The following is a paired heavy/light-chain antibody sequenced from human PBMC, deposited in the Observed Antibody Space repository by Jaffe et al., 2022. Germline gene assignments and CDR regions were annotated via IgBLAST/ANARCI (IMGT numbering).Light chain of an antibody. V-gene: IGLV2-23*02. J-gene: IGLJ3*02. CDR3: CSYAGSATWV. CDR1: SSDVGSYDI. CDR2: EVS. Sequence: QSALTQPASVSGSPGESITISCTGTSSDVGSYDIVSWYQHHPGKAPKLMIYEVSKRPSGVSYRFSGSKSGNTASLTISGLQAEDEADYYCCSYAGSATWVFGGGTKLTVL.
Heavy chain of an antibody. CDR2: IRSDESLK. CDR3: AKDEGYWSPPEQ. V-gene: IGHV3-30*02. Sequence: QVQLVGSGGGVVQPGGSLRLSCAASGFTFSRYAMHWVRQAPGKGLEWVSFIRSDESLKNYADSVRGRFTISRDNSKNTLYLQMNSLRAEDTAVYYCAKDEGYWSPPEQWGQGVLVTVSS. J-gene: IGHJ4*02. CDR1: GFTFSRYA. D-gene: IGHD2-8*02.